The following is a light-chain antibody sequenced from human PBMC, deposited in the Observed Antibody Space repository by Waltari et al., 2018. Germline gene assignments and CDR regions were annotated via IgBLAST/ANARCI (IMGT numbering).Light chain of an antibody. CDR1: SSNLGTGLD. Sequence: QSVLTQPPSVSGAPGQRVTISCTGRSSNLGTGLDVHWSQQLPGTAPKLLIYGNNNRPSGVPDRFSGSRSGTSASLAITGLQPEDEADYYCQSYDSSLSVSGVFGGGTKLTVL. CDR3: QSYDSSLSVSGV. J-gene: IGLJ3*02. CDR2: GNN. V-gene: IGLV1-40*01.